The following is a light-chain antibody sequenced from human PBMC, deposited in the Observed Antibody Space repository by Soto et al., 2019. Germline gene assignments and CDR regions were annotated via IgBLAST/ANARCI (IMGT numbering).Light chain of an antibody. CDR2: EVS. CDR3: CSYAGSSTWV. Sequence: QSALTQPASVSGSPGQSITISCTGTSSDVGSYNLVSWYQQYTGKAPKLMIYEVSKRPSGVSNRFSGSKSGNTASLTISGLQAEDEADYYCCSYAGSSTWVFGGGTKLTVL. CDR1: SSDVGSYNL. V-gene: IGLV2-23*02. J-gene: IGLJ3*02.